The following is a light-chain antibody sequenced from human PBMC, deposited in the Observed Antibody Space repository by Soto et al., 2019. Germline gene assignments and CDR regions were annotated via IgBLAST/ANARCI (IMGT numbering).Light chain of an antibody. J-gene: IGLJ2*01. CDR1: SSDIGIYKY. CDR3: GTWDSSLNGVV. V-gene: IGLV2-14*01. CDR2: EVT. Sequence: QSALTQPASVSGSPGQSIAISCTGSSSDIGIYKYVSWYQQHPGKVPKLIIYEVTNRPSGVSNRFSGSKSGNTASLTISGLQAEDEADYYCGTWDSSLNGVVFGGGTKLTVL.